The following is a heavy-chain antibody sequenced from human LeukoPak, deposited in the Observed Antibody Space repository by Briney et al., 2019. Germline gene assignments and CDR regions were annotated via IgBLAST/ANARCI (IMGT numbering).Heavy chain of an antibody. D-gene: IGHD2-15*01. CDR3: ARENGAYCSGGSCYDAFDI. Sequence: GASVKVSCKASGYTFTGYYMHWVRQAPGQGLEWMGWINPNSGGTNYAQKFQGRVTMTRDTSINTTSMELSGLRSDDTAVYYCARENGAYCSGGSCYDAFDIWGQGTMVTVSS. V-gene: IGHV1-2*02. J-gene: IGHJ3*02. CDR1: GYTFTGYY. CDR2: INPNSGGT.